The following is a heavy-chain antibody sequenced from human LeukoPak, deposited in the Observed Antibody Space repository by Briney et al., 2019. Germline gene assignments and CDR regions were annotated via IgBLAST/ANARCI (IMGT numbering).Heavy chain of an antibody. Sequence: SETLSLTCAVYGGSFSGYYWSWIGQPPGKGLEWIGEINHSGSTNYNPSLKSRVTISVDTSKNQFSLKLSSVTAADTAVYYCARSPASSTSDYWGQGTLVTVSS. CDR1: GGSFSGYY. D-gene: IGHD2-2*01. J-gene: IGHJ4*02. CDR3: ARSPASSTSDY. V-gene: IGHV4-34*01. CDR2: INHSGST.